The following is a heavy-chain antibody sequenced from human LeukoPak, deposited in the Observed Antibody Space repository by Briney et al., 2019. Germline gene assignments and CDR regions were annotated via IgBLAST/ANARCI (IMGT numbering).Heavy chain of an antibody. CDR1: GFTFSSYS. Sequence: PGGSLRLSCAASGFTFSSYSMNWVRQAPGKGLEWVSSISSSSYIYYADSVKGRFTISRDNAKNSLYLQMNSLRAEDTAVYYCARLPIRSRGVMSPVMDVWGKGTTVTISS. V-gene: IGHV3-21*01. CDR2: ISSSSYI. J-gene: IGHJ6*04. D-gene: IGHD3-10*01. CDR3: ARLPIRSRGVMSPVMDV.